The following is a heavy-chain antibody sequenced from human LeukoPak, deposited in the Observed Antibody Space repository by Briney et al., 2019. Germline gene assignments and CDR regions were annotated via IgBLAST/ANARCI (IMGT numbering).Heavy chain of an antibody. D-gene: IGHD3-10*01. J-gene: IGHJ4*02. CDR3: AKSGSKRGGSNYFDY. Sequence: GGSLRLSCAASGFTFSSYSMNWVRQAPGKGLEWVSYISSSSSTIYYADSVKGRFTISRDNAKNSLYLQMNSLRAEDTAVYYCAKSGSKRGGSNYFDYWGQGTLVTVSS. CDR2: ISSSSSTI. V-gene: IGHV3-48*01. CDR1: GFTFSSYS.